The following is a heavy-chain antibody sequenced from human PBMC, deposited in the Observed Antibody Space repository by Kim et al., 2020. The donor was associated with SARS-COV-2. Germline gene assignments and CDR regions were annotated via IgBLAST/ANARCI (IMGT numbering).Heavy chain of an antibody. V-gene: IGHV1-69*04. CDR3: ARAGSGGTYYFDY. D-gene: IGHD3-3*01. Sequence: ATKFQGRVPITADKSTSTAYMGLSSLRSEDTAVYYCARAGSGGTYYFDYWGQGTLVTVSS. J-gene: IGHJ4*02.